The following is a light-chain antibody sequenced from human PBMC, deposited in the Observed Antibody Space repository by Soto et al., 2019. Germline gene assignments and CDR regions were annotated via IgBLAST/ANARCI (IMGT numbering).Light chain of an antibody. CDR2: EVN. CDR1: SSDVGSYTY. CDR3: SSYTSSSTLYV. V-gene: IGLV2-14*01. Sequence: QSALTQPASVSGSPRQSITISWTGASSDVGSYTYVSWYQQHPDKAPKLMIYEVNNRPSGVSNRFSGSKSGNTASLTISGLQAEDEADYYCSSYTSSSTLYVFGTGTKLTVL. J-gene: IGLJ1*01.